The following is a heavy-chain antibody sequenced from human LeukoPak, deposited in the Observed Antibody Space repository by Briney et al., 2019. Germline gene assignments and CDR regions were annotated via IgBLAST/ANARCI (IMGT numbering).Heavy chain of an antibody. V-gene: IGHV3-30-3*01. CDR2: ISYDGSNK. Sequence: GGSLRLSCAASGFTFSSYAMHWVRQAPGKGLEWVAVISYDGSNKNYADSVKGRFTISRDNSKNTLYLQMNSLRAEDTAVYYCARDRWKFDYWGQGTLVTVSS. CDR1: GFTFSSYA. J-gene: IGHJ4*02. D-gene: IGHD1-1*01. CDR3: ARDRWKFDY.